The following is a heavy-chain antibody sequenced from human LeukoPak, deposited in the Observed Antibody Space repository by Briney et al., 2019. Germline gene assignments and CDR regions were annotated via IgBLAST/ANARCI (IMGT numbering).Heavy chain of an antibody. J-gene: IGHJ6*02. CDR2: IKEDGREK. V-gene: IGHV3-7*01. CDR3: ARALWFGEANYYTYGMDV. D-gene: IGHD3-10*01. Sequence: GGSLRLSCAASGFTFNIFWMSWVRQAPGKGLEWVANIKEDGREKYYVDSVKGRFTISRDNAENSLFLQMNDLRGEDTAVYYCARALWFGEANYYTYGMDVWGQGTTVTVSS. CDR1: GFTFNIFW.